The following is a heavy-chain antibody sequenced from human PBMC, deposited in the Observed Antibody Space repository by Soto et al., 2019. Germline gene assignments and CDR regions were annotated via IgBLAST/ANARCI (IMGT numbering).Heavy chain of an antibody. CDR2: IYYSGST. D-gene: IGHD3-9*01. J-gene: IGHJ5*02. CDR1: GGSVSSGSYY. V-gene: IGHV4-61*01. Sequence: QVQLQESGPGLVKPSETLSLTCTVSGGSVSSGSYYWSWIRQPPGKGLEWIGYIYYSGSTNYNPSLKSRVTISVDTSKNQFSLKLSSVTAADTAVYYCARAWDDRGWFDPWGQGTLVTVSS. CDR3: ARAWDDRGWFDP.